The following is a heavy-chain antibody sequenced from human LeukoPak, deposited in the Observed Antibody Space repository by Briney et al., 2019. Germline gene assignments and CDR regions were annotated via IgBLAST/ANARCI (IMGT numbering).Heavy chain of an antibody. V-gene: IGHV3-72*01. CDR1: GFTFSDHY. Sequence: GGSLRLSCAASGFTFSDHYMDSVRPAPGKRLEWVGRTRDKANSYTTECAASVKGRFTISRDDSKNSVYLQMKSLKTEDTAVYYCARNKGYSSTWTPFDYWGQGTLVTVSS. CDR3: ARNKGYSSTWTPFDY. CDR2: TRDKANSYTT. J-gene: IGHJ4*02. D-gene: IGHD6-13*01.